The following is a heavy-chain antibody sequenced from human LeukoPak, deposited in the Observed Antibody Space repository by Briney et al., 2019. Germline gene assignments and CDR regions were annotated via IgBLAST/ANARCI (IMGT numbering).Heavy chain of an antibody. CDR2: IYPGDSDT. CDR3: ARTYYYGSGSYYKGSGAFDI. CDR1: GYSFTSYW. Sequence: GESLKISCKGSGYSFTSYWIGWVRQMPGKGLEWMGIIYPGDSDTRYSPSFQGQVTISADKSISIAYLQWSSLKASDTAMYYCARTYYYGSGSYYKGSGAFDIWGQGTMVTVSS. J-gene: IGHJ3*02. D-gene: IGHD3-10*01. V-gene: IGHV5-51*01.